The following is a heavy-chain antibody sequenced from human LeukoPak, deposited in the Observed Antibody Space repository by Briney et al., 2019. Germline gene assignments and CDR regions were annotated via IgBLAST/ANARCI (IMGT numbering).Heavy chain of an antibody. Sequence: GGSLRLSCAASGFTFDDYAMHWVRQAPGKGLEWVSLISWDGGNTYYADSVKGRFTISRDNSKNSLYLQMNSLRPEDTASYYCAKDMAAYYYSSGNIDYWGQGTLVTVSS. D-gene: IGHD3-10*01. CDR1: GFTFDDYA. CDR2: ISWDGGNT. CDR3: AKDMAAYYYSSGNIDY. J-gene: IGHJ4*02. V-gene: IGHV3-43D*03.